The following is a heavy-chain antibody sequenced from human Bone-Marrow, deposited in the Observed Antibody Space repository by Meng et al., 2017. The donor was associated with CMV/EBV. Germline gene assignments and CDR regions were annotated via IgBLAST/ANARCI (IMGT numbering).Heavy chain of an antibody. Sequence: GGSLRLSCAASGFTFSDYYMSWIRQAPGKGLEWVSYISSSGSTIYYADSVKGRFTISRDNAKNSLYLQMNSLRAEDTAVYYCARGSEGLAYYYYGMDVWGQGTTVTVSS. J-gene: IGHJ6*02. D-gene: IGHD2-15*01. CDR2: ISSSGSTI. CDR1: GFTFSDYY. V-gene: IGHV3-11*04. CDR3: ARGSEGLAYYYYGMDV.